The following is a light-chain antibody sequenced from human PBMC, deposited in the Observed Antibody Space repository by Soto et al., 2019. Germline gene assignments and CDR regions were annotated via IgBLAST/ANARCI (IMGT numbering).Light chain of an antibody. CDR1: RSDIGAYNF. Sequence: QSVLTQPASVSGSPGQSLTISCTGTRSDIGAYNFVSWYQQHPAEVPKLILYDVNVRPSGVSNRFSGSKSGNTASLTISVLQAEDEADYYCTSCTTSTTMIFGGGTKLTVL. J-gene: IGLJ2*01. V-gene: IGLV2-14*03. CDR3: TSCTTSTTMI. CDR2: DVN.